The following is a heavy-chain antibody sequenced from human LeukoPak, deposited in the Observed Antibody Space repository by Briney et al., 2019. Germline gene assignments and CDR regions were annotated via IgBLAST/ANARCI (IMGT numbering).Heavy chain of an antibody. CDR1: GGSFSGYY. J-gene: IGHJ6*04. CDR3: ARGKRITMVRGAALDV. V-gene: IGHV3-23*01. CDR2: ISGSGCST. Sequence: LTCAVYGGSFSGYYWSWVRQAPGKGLEWVSAISGSGCSTYYADSVKGRFTISRDNSKNTLYLQMNSLRAEDTAVYYCARGKRITMVRGAALDVWGKGTTVTVSS. D-gene: IGHD3-10*01.